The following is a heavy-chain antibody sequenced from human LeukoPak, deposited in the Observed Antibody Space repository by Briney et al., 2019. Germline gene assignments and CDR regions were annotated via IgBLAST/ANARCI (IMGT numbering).Heavy chain of an antibody. CDR2: MNPNSGNT. CDR3: ARRAGLHYYDSSGYSLGY. J-gene: IGHJ4*02. V-gene: IGHV1-8*03. CDR1: GYTFTSYD. D-gene: IGHD3-22*01. Sequence: ASVKVSCKASGYTFTSYDINWVRQATGQGLEWMGWMNPNSGNTGYAQKFQGRVTITRNTSISTAYMEPSSLRSEDTAVYYCARRAGLHYYDSSGYSLGYWGQGTLVTVSS.